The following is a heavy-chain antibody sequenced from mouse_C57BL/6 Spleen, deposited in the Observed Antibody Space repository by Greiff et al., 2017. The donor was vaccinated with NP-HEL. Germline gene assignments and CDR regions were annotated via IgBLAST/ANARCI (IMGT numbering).Heavy chain of an antibody. CDR2: IYPGSGNT. CDR3: APWLDYAMDY. J-gene: IGHJ4*01. V-gene: IGHV1-76*01. CDR1: GYTFTDYY. D-gene: IGHD2-2*01. Sequence: VQLQQSGAELVRPGASVKLSCKASGYTFTDYYINWVKQRPGQGLEWIARIYPGSGNTYYNEKFKGKATLTAEKSSSTAYMQLSGLTSEDSAVYFCAPWLDYAMDYWGQGTSVTVSS.